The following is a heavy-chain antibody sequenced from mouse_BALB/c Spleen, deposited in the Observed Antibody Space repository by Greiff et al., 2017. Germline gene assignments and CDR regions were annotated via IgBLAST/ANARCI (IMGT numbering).Heavy chain of an antibody. J-gene: IGHJ1*01. CDR3: ARWAYGSSYNWYFDV. Sequence: VQLKESGPSLVKPSQTLSLTCSVTGDSITSGYWNWIRKFPGNKLEYMGYISYSGSTYYNPSLKSRISITRDTSKNQYYLQLNSVTTEDTATYYCARWAYGSSYNWYFDVWGAGTTVTVSS. CDR1: GDSITSGY. V-gene: IGHV3-8*02. CDR2: ISYSGST. D-gene: IGHD1-1*01.